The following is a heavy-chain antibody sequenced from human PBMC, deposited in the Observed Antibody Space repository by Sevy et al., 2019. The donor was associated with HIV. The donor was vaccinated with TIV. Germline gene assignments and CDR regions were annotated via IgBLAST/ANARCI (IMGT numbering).Heavy chain of an antibody. D-gene: IGHD3-10*01. CDR2: ISGSSNYI. J-gene: IGHJ3*01. CDR1: GFNFDSYT. CDR3: ARPYGSGSWEAFDV. Sequence: GGFLRLSCAASGFNFDSYTMNWVRQAPGQGLEWVSSISGSSNYIYYADSLKGRFTISRDNAKNSVYLQMHSLRVDDTAVYFCARPYGSGSWEAFDVWGQGTVVTVSS. V-gene: IGHV3-21*01.